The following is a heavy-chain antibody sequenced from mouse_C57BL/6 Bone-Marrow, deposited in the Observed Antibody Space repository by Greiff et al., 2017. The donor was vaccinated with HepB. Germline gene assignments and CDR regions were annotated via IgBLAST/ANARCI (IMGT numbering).Heavy chain of an antibody. Sequence: EVKVVDSGGGLVQSGRSLRLSCATSGFTFSDFYMEWVRQAPGKGLEWIAASRNKANDYTTEYSASVKGRFIVSRDTSQSILYLQMNALRAEDTAIYYCARDAGWSYWYFDVWGTGTTVTVSS. CDR1: GFTFSDFY. D-gene: IGHD1-1*02. J-gene: IGHJ1*03. V-gene: IGHV7-1*01. CDR2: SRNKANDYTT. CDR3: ARDAGWSYWYFDV.